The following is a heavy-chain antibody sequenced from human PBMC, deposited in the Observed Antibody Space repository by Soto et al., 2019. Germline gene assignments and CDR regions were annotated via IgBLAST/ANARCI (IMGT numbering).Heavy chain of an antibody. CDR3: ARAGWGPPGIDFDL. V-gene: IGHV1-69*01. J-gene: IGHJ2*01. D-gene: IGHD7-27*01. CDR2: IIPIFGTA. CDR1: GGTFSSYA. Sequence: QVQLVQSGAEVKKPGSSVKVSCKASGGTFSSYATSWVRQAPGQGLEWMGGIIPIFGTANYAQKFQGRVTITADESTSTAYMELSSLRSEDTAVYYCARAGWGPPGIDFDLWGRGTLVTVSS.